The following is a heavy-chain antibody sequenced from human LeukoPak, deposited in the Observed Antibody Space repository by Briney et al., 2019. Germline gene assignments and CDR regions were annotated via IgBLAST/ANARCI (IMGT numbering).Heavy chain of an antibody. V-gene: IGHV3-48*03. CDR3: ARAGHVITMIVVLDAFDI. D-gene: IGHD3-22*01. J-gene: IGHJ3*02. CDR1: GFTVSSNY. Sequence: GGSLRLSCAASGFTVSSNYMNWVRQAPGKGLEWLSYISSSGSTIYYADSVKGRFTISRDNAKSSLYLQMNTLRAEDTAVYYCARAGHVITMIVVLDAFDIWGQGTMVTVSS. CDR2: ISSSGSTI.